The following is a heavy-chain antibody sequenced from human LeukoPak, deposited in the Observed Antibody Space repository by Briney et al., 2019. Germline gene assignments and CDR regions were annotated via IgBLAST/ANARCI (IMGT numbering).Heavy chain of an antibody. CDR3: ARQGPNSSGWNYYFDY. J-gene: IGHJ4*02. Sequence: SETLSLTCAVYGGSFSGYYWSWIRQPPGKGLEWIGEINHSGSTNYNPSLKSRVTISVDTSKNQFSLKLSSVTAADTAVYYCARQGPNSSGWNYYFDYWGQGTLVTVSS. CDR1: GGSFSGYY. V-gene: IGHV4-34*01. D-gene: IGHD6-19*01. CDR2: INHSGST.